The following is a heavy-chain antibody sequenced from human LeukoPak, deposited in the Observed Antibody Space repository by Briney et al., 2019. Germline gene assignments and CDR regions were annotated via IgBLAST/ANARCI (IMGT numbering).Heavy chain of an antibody. CDR3: ARSLTGYSSGWFNYYYYYGMDV. V-gene: IGHV1-69*13. CDR1: GGTFSSYA. CDR2: IIPIFGTA. D-gene: IGHD6-19*01. Sequence: SVKVRCKASGGTFSSYAISWVRQAPGQGLEWMGGIIPIFGTANYAQKFQGRVTITADESTSTAYMELSSLRSEDTAVYYCARSLTGYSSGWFNYYYYYGMDVWGQGTTVTVSS. J-gene: IGHJ6*02.